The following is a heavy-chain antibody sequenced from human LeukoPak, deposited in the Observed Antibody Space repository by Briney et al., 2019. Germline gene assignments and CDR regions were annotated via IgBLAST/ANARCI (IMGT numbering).Heavy chain of an antibody. Sequence: PSETLSLTCTVSGGSISSSSYYWGWIRQPPGKGLEWIGSIYYSGSTYYNPSLKSRVTISVDTSKNQFSLKLSSVTAAVTAVYYCARLFGNSDFDYWGQGTLVTVSS. V-gene: IGHV4-39*01. CDR2: IYYSGST. CDR3: ARLFGNSDFDY. J-gene: IGHJ4*02. D-gene: IGHD4-23*01. CDR1: GGSISSSSYY.